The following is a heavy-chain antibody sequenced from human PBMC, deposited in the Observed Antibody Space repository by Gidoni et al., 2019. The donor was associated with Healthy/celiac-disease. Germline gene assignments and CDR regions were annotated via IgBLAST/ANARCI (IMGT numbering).Heavy chain of an antibody. CDR3: ARLLGSGIGTYYYYGMDV. J-gene: IGHJ6*02. Sequence: QLQLQESGPGLVKPSETLSLTCTVSGGSISSSSYYWGWIRQPPGKGLEWIGSIYYSGSTYYNPYINSRVTISVDTSKNQFSLKLSSVTAADTAVYYCARLLGSGIGTYYYYGMDVWGQGTTVTVSS. D-gene: IGHD3-10*01. CDR2: IYYSGST. CDR1: GGSISSSSYY. V-gene: IGHV4-39*01.